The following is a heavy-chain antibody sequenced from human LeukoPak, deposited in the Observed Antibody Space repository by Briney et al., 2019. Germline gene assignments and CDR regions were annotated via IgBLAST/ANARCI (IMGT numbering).Heavy chain of an antibody. J-gene: IGHJ6*02. Sequence: GGSLRLSCAASGFTFSSYAMHWVRQAPGKGLEWVAVISYDGSNKYYADSVKGRFTISRDNSKNTLYLQMNSLRAEDTAVYYCARDYLGGSYLWHYYYYGMDVWGQGTTVTVSS. CDR2: ISYDGSNK. CDR3: ARDYLGGSYLWHYYYYGMDV. D-gene: IGHD1-26*01. V-gene: IGHV3-30*07. CDR1: GFTFSSYA.